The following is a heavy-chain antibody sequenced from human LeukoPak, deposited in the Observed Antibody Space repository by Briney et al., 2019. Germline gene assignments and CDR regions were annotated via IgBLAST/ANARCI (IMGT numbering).Heavy chain of an antibody. CDR2: IYHSGTT. J-gene: IGHJ3*02. CDR3: ASSIALLVYPIGAFDI. CDR1: GGSISSSNW. D-gene: IGHD2-15*01. V-gene: IGHV4-4*02. Sequence: SETLSLTCAVSGGSISSSNWWSWVRQPPGKGLEWIGEIYHSGTTYYNPSLKSRVTISVDTFRNQFSLKLSSVTASDTAIYYCASSIALLVYPIGAFDIWGQGTMVIMSS.